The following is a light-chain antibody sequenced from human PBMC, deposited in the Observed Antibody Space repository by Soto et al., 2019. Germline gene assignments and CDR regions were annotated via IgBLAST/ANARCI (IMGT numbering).Light chain of an antibody. CDR1: QSVSSIY. CDR3: QQYGSSPVT. Sequence: EIVLTQSPGTLSLSPGERATLSCRASQSVSSIYLAWYQQKPGQAPRLLIYGASSRATGIPDRFSGSGSGTDFTLTIRRLEHEDFAVYYCQQYGSSPVTVGPGTTVDIK. CDR2: GAS. V-gene: IGKV3-20*01. J-gene: IGKJ3*01.